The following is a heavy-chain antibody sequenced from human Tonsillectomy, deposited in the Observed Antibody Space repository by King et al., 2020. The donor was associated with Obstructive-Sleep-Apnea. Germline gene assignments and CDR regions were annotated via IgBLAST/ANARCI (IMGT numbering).Heavy chain of an antibody. V-gene: IGHV3-23*04. CDR1: GFTFSSYA. J-gene: IGHJ4*02. D-gene: IGHD3-22*01. Sequence: VQLVESGGGLVQPGGSLRLSCAASGFTFSSYAMSWVRQAPGKGLEWVSAISGIGGSTYYADSVKGRFTISRDNSKNTLYLQMNSLRAEDTAVYYCAKETYYYDSSGYYHFDYWGQGTLVTVSS. CDR2: ISGIGGST. CDR3: AKETYYYDSSGYYHFDY.